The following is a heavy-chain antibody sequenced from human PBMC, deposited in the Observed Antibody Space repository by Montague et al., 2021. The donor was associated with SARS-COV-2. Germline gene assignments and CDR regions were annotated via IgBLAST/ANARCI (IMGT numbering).Heavy chain of an antibody. V-gene: IGHV4-39*01. Sequence: SETLSLTCTVSGGSISSPDYYWGWIRQPPGKGLEWIGSISYAGRTYYNPSLRSRVSFSMDTSKNPSPLSLNSVTAADTAVYFCARQLPSYCSTNKCYPYYLDVWGQGAQVTVSS. CDR1: GGSISSPDYY. CDR3: ARQLPSYCSTNKCYPYYLDV. CDR2: ISYAGRT. D-gene: IGHD2-2*01. J-gene: IGHJ4*02.